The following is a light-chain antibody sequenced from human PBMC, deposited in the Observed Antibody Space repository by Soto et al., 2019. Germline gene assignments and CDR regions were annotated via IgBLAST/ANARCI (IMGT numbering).Light chain of an antibody. V-gene: IGKV1-5*03. Sequence: DIQMTQSPSTLSASVGDRVTITCRASQSISNWLAWYQQKPGKAPKLLIYKASSLESGVPSRFSGSGSGTEFTLTISSLQPDDFGTYYCQEYNSYSRTFGQGTKVDIK. CDR2: KAS. CDR1: QSISNW. CDR3: QEYNSYSRT. J-gene: IGKJ1*01.